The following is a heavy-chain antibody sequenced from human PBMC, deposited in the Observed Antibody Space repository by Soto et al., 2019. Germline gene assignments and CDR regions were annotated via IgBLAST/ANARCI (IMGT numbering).Heavy chain of an antibody. D-gene: IGHD2-15*01. V-gene: IGHV3-9*01. Sequence: EVQLVESGGGLVQPGRSLRLSCAASGFTFDDYAMHWVRQAPGKGLEWVSGISWNSGSIGYADSVKGRFSISRDNAKNSLYLQMNSLRAEDTALYYCAKDRAGYCSGGSCYRFDYWGQGTLVTVSS. J-gene: IGHJ4*02. CDR3: AKDRAGYCSGGSCYRFDY. CDR2: ISWNSGSI. CDR1: GFTFDDYA.